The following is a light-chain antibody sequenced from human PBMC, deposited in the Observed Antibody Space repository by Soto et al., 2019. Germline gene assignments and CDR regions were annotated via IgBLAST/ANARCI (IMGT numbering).Light chain of an antibody. V-gene: IGLV2-14*01. CDR3: SSYTSSSPRNYG. CDR2: EVS. Sequence: QSALTQPASVSGSPGQSITISCTGTSSDVGGYNYVSWYQQHPGKAPKLMIYEVSNRPSGVSNRFSGSKSGNTASLTISGLQAEYEADYYCSSYTSSSPRNYGLGTRTNLNVL. J-gene: IGLJ1*01. CDR1: SSDVGGYNY.